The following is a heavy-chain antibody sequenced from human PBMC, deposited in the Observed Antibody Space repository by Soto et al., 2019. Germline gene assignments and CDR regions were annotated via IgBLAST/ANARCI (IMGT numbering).Heavy chain of an antibody. CDR1: GFTFSSYG. V-gene: IGHV3-30*18. CDR3: AKPASRYSSGWYMLDY. J-gene: IGHJ4*02. D-gene: IGHD6-19*01. CDR2: ISYDGSNK. Sequence: QVQLVESGGGVVQPGRSLRLSCAASGFTFSSYGMHWVRQAPGKGLEWVAVISYDGSNKYYADSVKGRFTISRDNSKNTLYLQMNSLRAEDTAVYYCAKPASRYSSGWYMLDYWGQGTLVTVSS.